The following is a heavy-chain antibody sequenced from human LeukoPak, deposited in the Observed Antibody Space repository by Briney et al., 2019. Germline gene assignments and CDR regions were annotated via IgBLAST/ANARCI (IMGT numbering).Heavy chain of an antibody. J-gene: IGHJ5*02. CDR1: GFTFSSYD. CDR3: AKGLLQP. CDR2: ISYDGSNK. V-gene: IGHV3-30*18. Sequence: GGSLRLSCAASGFTFSSYDMHWVRQAPGKGLEWVAVISYDGSNKYYADSVKGRFTISRDNSKNTLYLQMNSLRAEDTAVYYCAKGLLQPWGQGTLVTVSS. D-gene: IGHD2-21*01.